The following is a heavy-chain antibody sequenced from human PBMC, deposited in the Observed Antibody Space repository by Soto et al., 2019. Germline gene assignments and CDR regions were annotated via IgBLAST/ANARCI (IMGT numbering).Heavy chain of an antibody. D-gene: IGHD6-13*01. CDR1: GFTFSNAW. J-gene: IGHJ6*02. CDR2: IKSKTDGGTT. CDR3: TNDSRSWLTYYYYGMDV. Sequence: PGGSLRLSCAASGFTFSNAWMSWVRQAPGKGLEWVGRIKSKTDGGTTDYAAPVKGRFTISRDDSKNTLYLQMNSLKTEDTAVYYCTNDSRSWLTYYYYGMDVWGQGTTVTVSS. V-gene: IGHV3-15*01.